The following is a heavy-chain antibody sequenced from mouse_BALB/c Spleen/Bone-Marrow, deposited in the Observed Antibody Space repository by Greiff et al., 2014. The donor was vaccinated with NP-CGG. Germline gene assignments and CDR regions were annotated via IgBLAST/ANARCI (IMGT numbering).Heavy chain of an antibody. Sequence: VQLQQPGAELVKPGASVKLSCTASGFNIKDTYLHWVKQRPEQGLDWIGRIDPAIFTKYDPKFQGKATITADTSSNTAYLHLSSLTSEDTAVYYCASYRYGWYFDLWGAGTTVTVSS. CDR3: ASYRYGWYFDL. CDR2: IDPAIFT. V-gene: IGHV14-3*02. CDR1: GFNIKDTY. J-gene: IGHJ1*01. D-gene: IGHD2-14*01.